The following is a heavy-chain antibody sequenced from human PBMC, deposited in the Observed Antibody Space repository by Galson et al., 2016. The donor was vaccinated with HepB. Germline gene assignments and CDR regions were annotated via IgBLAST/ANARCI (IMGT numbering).Heavy chain of an antibody. CDR1: GASFSGYS. CDR2: INQSGRT. D-gene: IGHD3-3*01. CDR3: AMIFGVVAPYYFDY. J-gene: IGHJ4*02. V-gene: IGHV4-34*01. Sequence: SETLSLTCAVYGASFSGYSWSWIRQPPGKGLEWIGDINQSGRTQYNPSHKSRVTISIDTSKNQFSLKMSSVTAADTAVYYCAMIFGVVAPYYFDYWGQGTLVTVSS.